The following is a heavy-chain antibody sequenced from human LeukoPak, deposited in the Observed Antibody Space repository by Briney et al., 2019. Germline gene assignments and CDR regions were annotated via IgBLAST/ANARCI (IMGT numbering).Heavy chain of an antibody. CDR2: IYYSGST. CDR1: GGSISSYY. V-gene: IGHV4-59*01. J-gene: IGHJ3*02. Sequence: SETLSLTCTVSGGSISSYYWSWIRQPPGKGLEWIGYIYYSGSTNYNPSLKSRVTISVDTSKNQFSLKLSSVTAADTAVYYCARGVRYLDWLPPGAFDIWGQGTMVTVSS. D-gene: IGHD3-9*01. CDR3: ARGVRYLDWLPPGAFDI.